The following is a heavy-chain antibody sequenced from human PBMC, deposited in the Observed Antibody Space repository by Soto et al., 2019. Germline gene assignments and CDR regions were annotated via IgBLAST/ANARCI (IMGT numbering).Heavy chain of an antibody. V-gene: IGHV3-21*01. D-gene: IGHD3-16*01. Sequence: GGSLRLSCAASGFTFSSYSMNWVRQAPGKGLEWVSSISSSSSYIYYADSVKGRFTISRDNAKNSLYLQMNSLRAEDTAVYYCARDQVTFGGGDYWGQGTLVTVSS. J-gene: IGHJ4*02. CDR1: GFTFSSYS. CDR2: ISSSSSYI. CDR3: ARDQVTFGGGDY.